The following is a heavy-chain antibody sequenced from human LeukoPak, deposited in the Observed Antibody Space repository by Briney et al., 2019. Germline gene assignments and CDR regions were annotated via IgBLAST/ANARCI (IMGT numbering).Heavy chain of an antibody. J-gene: IGHJ3*02. CDR2: IGSSSSTT. D-gene: IGHD3-10*01. CDR3: ARDFGWAFDM. V-gene: IGHV3-48*02. Sequence: GGSLRLSCAASGFSFKTYSMNWVRQAPGKGLEWVSYIGSSSSTTDYADSVKGRFTISSDNAKNSLYLQMNSLRDEDTAVYYCARDFGWAFDMWGQGQWSPSLQ. CDR1: GFSFKTYS.